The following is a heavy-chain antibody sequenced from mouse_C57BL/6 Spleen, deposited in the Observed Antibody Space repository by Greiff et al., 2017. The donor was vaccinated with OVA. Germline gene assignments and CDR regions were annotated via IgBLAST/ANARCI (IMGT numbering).Heavy chain of an antibody. CDR3: ARHHGAY. Sequence: VQLQQSGAELVKPGASVKLSCKASGYTFTSYWMQWVKQRPGQGLEWIGEIDPSDSYTNYNQKFKGKATLTVDTSSSTAYMQLSSLTSEDAAVYYCARHHGAYWGQGTLVTVSA. V-gene: IGHV1-50*01. CDR1: GYTFTSYW. J-gene: IGHJ3*01. CDR2: IDPSDSYT.